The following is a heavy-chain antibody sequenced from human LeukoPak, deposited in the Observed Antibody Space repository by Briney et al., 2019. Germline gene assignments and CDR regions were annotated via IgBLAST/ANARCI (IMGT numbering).Heavy chain of an antibody. CDR1: GFTFSSYS. CDR3: ARDHDWSFDY. Sequence: GGSLRLPCAASGFTFSSYSMNWVRQAPGRGLEWVSYISIGSSVRLYADSVKGRFAISRDDAKNSVQLQMDNLRAEDTAVYYCARDHDWSFDYWGQGSPVIVSS. D-gene: IGHD3-3*01. CDR2: ISIGSSVR. J-gene: IGHJ4*02. V-gene: IGHV3-48*01.